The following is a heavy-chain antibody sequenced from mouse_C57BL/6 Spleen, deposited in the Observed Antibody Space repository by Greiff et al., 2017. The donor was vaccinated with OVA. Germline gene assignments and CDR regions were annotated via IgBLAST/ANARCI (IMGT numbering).Heavy chain of an antibody. Sequence: VKLVESGAELVKPGASVKISCKASGYAFSSYWMNWVKQRPGKGLEWIGQIYPGDGDTNYNGKFKGKATLTADKSSSTAYMQLSSLTSEDSAVYFCASGGYDSAWFAYWGQGTLVTVSA. J-gene: IGHJ3*01. D-gene: IGHD2-2*01. CDR3: ASGGYDSAWFAY. CDR1: GYAFSSYW. V-gene: IGHV1-80*01. CDR2: IYPGDGDT.